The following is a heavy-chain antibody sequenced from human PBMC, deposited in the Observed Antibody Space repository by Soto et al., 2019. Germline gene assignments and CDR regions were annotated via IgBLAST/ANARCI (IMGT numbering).Heavy chain of an antibody. CDR2: LSGTGDST. CDR3: ARDNGNYGSGSFHH. V-gene: IGHV3-23*01. D-gene: IGHD3-10*01. CDR1: GFTLSSYA. J-gene: IGHJ4*02. Sequence: EVQLLQSGGGLVQPGGYLRLYCAASGFTLSSYAMSWVRQAPGKGLEWVSALSGTGDSTDYANSVKGRFTISRDDSKTTLYLQMSSLRAEDTAIYFCARDNGNYGSGSFHHWGQGALVTVSS.